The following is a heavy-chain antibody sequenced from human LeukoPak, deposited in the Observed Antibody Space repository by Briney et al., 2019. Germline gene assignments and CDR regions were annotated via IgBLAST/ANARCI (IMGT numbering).Heavy chain of an antibody. V-gene: IGHV3-66*02. CDR3: ARGQHRVTYSDDAFDI. Sequence: GSLRLSCAASGFTVSSNYMSWVRQAPGKGLEWVSVIYSGGSTYYADSVKGRFTISRDNSKNTLYLQMNSLRAEDTAVYYCARGQHRVTYSDDAFDIWGQGTMVTVSS. J-gene: IGHJ3*02. D-gene: IGHD4-11*01. CDR2: IYSGGST. CDR1: GFTVSSNY.